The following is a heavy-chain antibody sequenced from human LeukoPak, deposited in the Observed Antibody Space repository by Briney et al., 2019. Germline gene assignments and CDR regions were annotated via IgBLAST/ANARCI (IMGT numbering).Heavy chain of an antibody. CDR2: IYSGGST. CDR1: GFTVSSNY. D-gene: IGHD3-3*01. CDR3: ARSQGWGHDLGVDYFDY. J-gene: IGHJ4*02. V-gene: IGHV3-53*01. Sequence: GGSLRLSCAASGFTVSSNYMSWVRQAPGKGLEWVSVIYSGGSTYYADSVKGRFTISRDNSKNTLYLQMNSLRAEDTAVYYCARSQGWGHDLGVDYFDYWGQGTLVTVSS.